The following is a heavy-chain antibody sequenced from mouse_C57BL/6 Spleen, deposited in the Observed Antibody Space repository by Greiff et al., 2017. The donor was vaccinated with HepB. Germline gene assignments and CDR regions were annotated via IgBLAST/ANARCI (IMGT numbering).Heavy chain of an antibody. CDR1: GYTFTSYW. J-gene: IGHJ2*01. CDR3: ARSPYFDY. V-gene: IGHV1-69*01. CDR2: IDPSDSYT. Sequence: VQLQQSGAELVMPGASVKLSCKASGYTFTSYWMHWVKQRPGQGLEWIEEIDPSDSYTNYNQKFKGKSTLTVDKSSSTAYMQLSSLTSEDSAVYYCARSPYFDYWGQGTTLTVSS.